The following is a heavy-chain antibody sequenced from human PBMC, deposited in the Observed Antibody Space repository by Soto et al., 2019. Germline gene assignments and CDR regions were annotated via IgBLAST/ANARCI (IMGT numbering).Heavy chain of an antibody. Sequence: EVQLVESGGGLVQPGRSLRLSCAASGFTFENYAMPWVRQAPGKGLEWVSGISWHGGNIGYADSVRGRFTISRDIAKNSLYLQMNSLSPEDTGLYHCAKHKLYSNYEHYFDYWGQGTLVTVSS. D-gene: IGHD4-4*01. J-gene: IGHJ4*02. CDR3: AKHKLYSNYEHYFDY. CDR2: ISWHGGNI. V-gene: IGHV3-9*01. CDR1: GFTFENYA.